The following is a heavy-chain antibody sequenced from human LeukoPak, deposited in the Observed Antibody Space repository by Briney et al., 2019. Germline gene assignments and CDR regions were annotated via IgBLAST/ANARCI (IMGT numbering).Heavy chain of an antibody. CDR2: ISYDGSNT. CDR3: ARSSRWLQLGCDY. Sequence: QTGGSLRLSCAASGFTISTYAMHWVRQAPGKGLEWVAVISYDGSNTYYADSVKGRFTISRDNSKNTLYLQMNSPSAEDTAVYYCARSSRWLQLGCDYWGQGTLVTVSS. V-gene: IGHV3-30-3*01. CDR1: GFTISTYA. D-gene: IGHD5-24*01. J-gene: IGHJ4*02.